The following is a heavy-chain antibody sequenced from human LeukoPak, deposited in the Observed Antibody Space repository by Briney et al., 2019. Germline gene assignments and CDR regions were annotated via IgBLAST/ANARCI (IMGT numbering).Heavy chain of an antibody. CDR2: ISGSGGST. J-gene: IGHJ4*02. Sequence: GGSLRLSCAASGFTFSSYAMSWVRQAPGKGLEWVSAISGSGGSTYYADSVKGRFTISRDNSKNTLYLQMNSLRAEDTAVYYCAKVVYSSGWYTGYYFDYWGQGTLVTVSS. V-gene: IGHV3-23*01. CDR1: GFTFSSYA. CDR3: AKVVYSSGWYTGYYFDY. D-gene: IGHD6-19*01.